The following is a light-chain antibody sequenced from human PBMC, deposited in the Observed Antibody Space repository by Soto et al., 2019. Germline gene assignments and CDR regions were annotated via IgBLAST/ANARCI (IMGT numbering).Light chain of an antibody. J-gene: IGKJ4*01. CDR3: QQYYSYPLT. Sequence: AIRMTQSPSSLSASTGDRVTLTCRASQGISSYLAWYKQKPGKAPKLLIYAASTLQSGVPSRFSGSGSGTDFTLTISCLKSEDFETYYCQQYYSYPLTFGGGTKVDIK. CDR2: AAS. CDR1: QGISSY. V-gene: IGKV1-8*01.